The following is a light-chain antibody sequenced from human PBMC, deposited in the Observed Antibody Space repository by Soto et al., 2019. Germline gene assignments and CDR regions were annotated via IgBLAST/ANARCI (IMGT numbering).Light chain of an antibody. V-gene: IGLV1-44*01. CDR3: QSYDSSLSGSV. CDR1: NSNIGGNT. J-gene: IGLJ3*02. CDR2: SND. Sequence: QSVLTQPPSASGTPGQRVTMSCSGSNSNIGGNTVNWYQQIPGTAPKLLIYSNDQRPSGVPDRFSGSKSGTSASLAISGLQSEDEADYYCQSYDSSLSGSVFGGGTKLTVL.